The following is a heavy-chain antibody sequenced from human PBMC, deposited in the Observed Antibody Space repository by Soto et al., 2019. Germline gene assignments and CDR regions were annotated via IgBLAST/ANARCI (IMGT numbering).Heavy chain of an antibody. J-gene: IGHJ4*02. CDR1: GGSISNSNW. D-gene: IGHD1-26*01. CDR3: AHRPIVGAAI. CDR2: IFHSGST. Sequence: SPSLTCAVFGGSISNSNWWTWVRQPPGKGLDWIGEIFHSGSTNYNSSLMGRVTISVDKANNQFSLKLSSVTAADTAVYYCAHRPIVGAAIWGQGTLVTVSS. V-gene: IGHV4-4*02.